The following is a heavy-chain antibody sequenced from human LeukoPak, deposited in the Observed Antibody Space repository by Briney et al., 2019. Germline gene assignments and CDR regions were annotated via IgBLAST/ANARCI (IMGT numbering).Heavy chain of an antibody. CDR3: AKEVDTAMVNYYGMDV. CDR2: ISGSGGST. V-gene: IGHV3-23*01. CDR1: GFTFSSYA. D-gene: IGHD5-18*01. J-gene: IGHJ6*02. Sequence: GGSLRLSCAASGFTFSSYAMSWVRQAPGKGLEWVSAISGSGGSTYYADSVKGRFTISRDNSKNTLYPQMNSLRAEDTAVYYCAKEVDTAMVNYYGMDVWGQGTTVTVSS.